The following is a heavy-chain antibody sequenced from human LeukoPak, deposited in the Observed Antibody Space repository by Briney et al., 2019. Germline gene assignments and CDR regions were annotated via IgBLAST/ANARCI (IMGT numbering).Heavy chain of an antibody. D-gene: IGHD3-10*01. Sequence: PGGSLRLSCAASGFTFSSYAMSWVRQAPGKGLEWVSAISGSGGSTYYADSVKGRFTISRDNSKNTLYLEMSRLKTEDTAVYFCARDRVGDWGQGTLVTVSS. V-gene: IGHV3-23*01. J-gene: IGHJ4*02. CDR3: ARDRVGD. CDR2: ISGSGGST. CDR1: GFTFSSYA.